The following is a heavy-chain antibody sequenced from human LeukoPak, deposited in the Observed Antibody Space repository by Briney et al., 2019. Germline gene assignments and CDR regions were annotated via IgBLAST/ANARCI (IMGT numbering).Heavy chain of an antibody. J-gene: IGHJ4*02. CDR1: GASIRSGDHH. V-gene: IGHV4-30-4*08. D-gene: IGHD3-16*01. CDR2: IYFSGSR. CDR3: ARGGGSYTLYSFDY. Sequence: SQTLSLTCSVSGASIRSGDHHWSWLRQSPGKGLEWIGYIYFSGSRSSNPSLRSRLTISVDTSKNQFSLKLNSVTAADTALYYCARGGGSYTLYSFDYWGQGALVTVSS.